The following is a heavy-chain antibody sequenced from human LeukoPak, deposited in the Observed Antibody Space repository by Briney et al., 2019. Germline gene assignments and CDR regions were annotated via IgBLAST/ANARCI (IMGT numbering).Heavy chain of an antibody. D-gene: IGHD2-21*02. V-gene: IGHV4-39*07. Sequence: PSETLSLTCTVSGGSITTSNYYWGWIRQPPGKGLAWIGSIYYSGTTYYNPSLKSRVTISLDTSGNQFSLKLSSVTAADTAVYYCASGYCGGACQLGGVDMWGQGTMVTVSS. CDR3: ASGYCGGACQLGGVDM. CDR1: GGSITTSNYY. J-gene: IGHJ3*02. CDR2: IYYSGTT.